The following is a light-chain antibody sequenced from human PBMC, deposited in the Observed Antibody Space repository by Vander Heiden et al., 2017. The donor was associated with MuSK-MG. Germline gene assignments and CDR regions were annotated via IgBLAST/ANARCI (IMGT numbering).Light chain of an antibody. CDR3: QAWDSSTVV. CDR2: QDS. Sequence: QPPSVSVSPGPTASLIRTGDKLGDKYACWYQQKPGQTLVMVIDQDSKRPAGSPERFSGSNSGNTATLTISGTQAMDEDDYYCQAWDSSTVVFGGGTKLTVL. J-gene: IGLJ2*01. CDR1: KLGDKY. V-gene: IGLV3-1*01.